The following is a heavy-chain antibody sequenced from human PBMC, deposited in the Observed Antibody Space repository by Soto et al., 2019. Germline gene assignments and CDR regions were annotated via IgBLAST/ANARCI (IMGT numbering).Heavy chain of an antibody. V-gene: IGHV4-30-4*08. J-gene: IGHJ6*02. CDR2: IFSSETT. CDR3: ARVPSPFDYYYAMDV. Sequence: PSETLSLTCTVSGDSISSGNKYWGWIRQPPGKGLEWIGYIFSSETTYYNPSLKSRLTMSLDTSENQFSLKLNSLTDADTAVYYCARVPSPFDYYYAMDVWGQGTTVTVSS. D-gene: IGHD3-16*01. CDR1: GDSISSGNKY.